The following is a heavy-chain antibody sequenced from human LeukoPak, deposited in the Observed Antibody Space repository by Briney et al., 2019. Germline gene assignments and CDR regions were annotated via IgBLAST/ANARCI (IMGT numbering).Heavy chain of an antibody. CDR2: IYTTGST. CDR3: ARDRGRGAAFFDH. J-gene: IGHJ4*02. D-gene: IGHD6-13*01. CDR1: GVSMSSGCYY. Sequence: PSQTLSLTCTVSGVSMSSGCYYWTWIRQPAGEGLEWIGRIYTTGSTNYDPSLKSRVTVSLDTSKNQFSLKLTSVTAADTAVYYCARDRGRGAAFFDHWGQGTLVTVCS. V-gene: IGHV4-61*02.